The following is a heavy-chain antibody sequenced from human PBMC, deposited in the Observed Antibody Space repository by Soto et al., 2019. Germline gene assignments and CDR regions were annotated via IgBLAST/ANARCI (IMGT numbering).Heavy chain of an antibody. CDR1: GGSISSYY. CDR3: ARAVLPATAPFDY. J-gene: IGHJ4*02. V-gene: IGHV4-59*01. Sequence: SETLSLTCTVSGGSISSYYWSWIRQPPGKGLEWIGYIYYSGSTNYNPSLQSRVTISVDTSKNQFSLKLSSVTAADLAVYYCARAVLPATAPFDYWGQGTLVTVSS. D-gene: IGHD2-2*01. CDR2: IYYSGST.